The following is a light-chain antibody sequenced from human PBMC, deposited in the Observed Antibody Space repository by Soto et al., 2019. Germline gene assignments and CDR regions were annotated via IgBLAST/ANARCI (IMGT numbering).Light chain of an antibody. CDR1: QSIRSY. CDR2: AAS. CDR3: HQSYSTLYT. J-gene: IGKJ2*01. V-gene: IGKV1-39*01. Sequence: DIRMTQSPSSLSASVGDRVTITCRASQSIRSYLNWSQQKPGKAPKLLIYAASSLQSGVTSRFSYSGSWKDLTVTISSLQPEDFATYYCHQSYSTLYTVAQGTKVDIK.